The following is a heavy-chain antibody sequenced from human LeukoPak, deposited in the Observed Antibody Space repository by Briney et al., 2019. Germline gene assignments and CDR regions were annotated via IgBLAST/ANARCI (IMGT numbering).Heavy chain of an antibody. CDR1: GGSISSYY. D-gene: IGHD6-19*01. CDR3: ARAGSGWNGDY. J-gene: IGHJ4*02. CDR2: IYYSGST. V-gene: IGHV4-59*08. Sequence: PSETLSLTCTVSGGSISSYYWSWIRQPPGKGLEWIGYIYYSGSTNYNPSLKSRVTISVDTSKNQFSLKLSSVTAADTAVYYCARAGSGWNGDYWGQGTLVTVSS.